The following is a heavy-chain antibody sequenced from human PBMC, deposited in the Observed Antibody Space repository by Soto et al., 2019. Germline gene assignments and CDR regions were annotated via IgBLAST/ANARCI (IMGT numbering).Heavy chain of an antibody. CDR3: ARVSGQYSGYCSVYSLDV. CDR1: GGSISSGDYY. CDR2: IYYTGST. V-gene: IGHV4-30-4*01. D-gene: IGHD5-18*01. Sequence: SETLSLTCNVSGGSISSGDYYWTWIRQSPGKGLEWIGYIYYTGSTFYSPSLKSRVTISLDTSENHFSLDMNSVTAADTAVYFSARVSGQYSGYCSVYSLDVWGQGTTVTVSS. J-gene: IGHJ6*02.